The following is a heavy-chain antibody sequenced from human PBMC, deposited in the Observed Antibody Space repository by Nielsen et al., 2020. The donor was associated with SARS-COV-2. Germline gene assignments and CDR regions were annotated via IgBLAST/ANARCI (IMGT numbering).Heavy chain of an antibody. J-gene: IGHJ6*03. CDR3: AKELEVCCHYMDV. CDR1: GFALSAYG. Sequence: GEFLKISCTASGFALSAYGMDWVRQVPGRGLEWLAHIRMSDGATQYADSVRGRFTISRDNAKNSLYLQMNSLRDEDTAVYFCAKELEVCCHYMDVWGKGTTVTVSS. D-gene: IGHD5/OR15-5a*01. CDR2: IRMSDGAT. V-gene: IGHV3-48*02.